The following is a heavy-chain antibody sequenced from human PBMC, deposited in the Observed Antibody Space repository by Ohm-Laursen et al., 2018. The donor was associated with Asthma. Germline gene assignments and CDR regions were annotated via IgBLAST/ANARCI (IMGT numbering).Heavy chain of an antibody. CDR3: ARDGDYMGFDN. CDR2: IYHTGKT. D-gene: IGHD4-17*01. CDR1: GRPITSGAYY. V-gene: IGHV4-31*03. Sequence: TLSLTCTVSGRPITSGAYYWTWIRQHPGKGLEYVGCIYHTGKTYYNPSLQSRLTLSVDTSKNQFSLKLNSVTAADTAVYFCARDGDYMGFDNWGQGTLVTVSS. J-gene: IGHJ4*02.